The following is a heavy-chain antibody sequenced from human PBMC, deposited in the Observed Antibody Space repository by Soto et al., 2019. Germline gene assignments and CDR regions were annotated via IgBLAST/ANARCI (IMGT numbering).Heavy chain of an antibody. D-gene: IGHD3-10*01. CDR2: IHDSGTT. V-gene: IGHV4-59*08. J-gene: IGHJ4*02. CDR1: GASITTYY. CDR3: ARPTSWFGDIL. Sequence: SETLSLTCSVSGASITTYYWSWFRQSPGKGLEWIVYIHDSGTTKYNASLESRVTISVDTSKTHFFLRLTSVTASETAVYYFARPTSWFGDILWGQGTLVTVSS.